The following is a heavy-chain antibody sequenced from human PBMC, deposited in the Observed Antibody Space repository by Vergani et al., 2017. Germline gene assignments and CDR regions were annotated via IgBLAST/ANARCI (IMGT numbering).Heavy chain of an antibody. CDR1: GYTFSNYY. Sequence: QVQVVQSGAEVKKSGASVKVSCKTSGYTFSNYYMHWVRQAPGQGLEWMGIINPSGGHTNYAQKFQGRVTMTRDTSTSTVYMELSSLRSEDTAIYYCARVEMATITRVYYYYGMDVWGQGTTVTVSS. D-gene: IGHD5-24*01. V-gene: IGHV1-46*01. CDR3: ARVEMATITRVYYYYGMDV. CDR2: INPSGGHT. J-gene: IGHJ6*02.